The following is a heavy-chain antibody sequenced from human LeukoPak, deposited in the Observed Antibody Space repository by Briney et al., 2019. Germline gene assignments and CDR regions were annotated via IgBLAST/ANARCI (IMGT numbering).Heavy chain of an antibody. J-gene: IGHJ4*02. V-gene: IGHV4-34*01. Sequence: PSETLSLTCAVYGGSFSGYYWSWIRQLPGKGLEWIGEINHSGSTNYNPSLKSRVTISVDTSKNQFSLKLSSVTAADTAVYYCARGPISLYCSSTSCYSGYDYWGQGTLVTASS. CDR3: ARGPISLYCSSTSCYSGYDY. CDR2: INHSGST. CDR1: GGSFSGYY. D-gene: IGHD2-2*01.